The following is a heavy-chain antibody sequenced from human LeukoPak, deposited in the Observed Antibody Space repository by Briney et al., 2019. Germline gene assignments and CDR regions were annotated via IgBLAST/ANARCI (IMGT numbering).Heavy chain of an antibody. V-gene: IGHV1-69*04. Sequence: SVKVSCKASGGTFSSYAISWVRQAPGQGLEWMGRIIPTLDVANFAQKFKGRVTITADRSTNTAHLELSSLRSEDTAVYYCTREGVYSPDPSSYHRHAFDIWGKGTVVIVSS. J-gene: IGHJ3*02. D-gene: IGHD3-16*02. CDR2: IIPTLDVA. CDR1: GGTFSSYA. CDR3: TREGVYSPDPSSYHRHAFDI.